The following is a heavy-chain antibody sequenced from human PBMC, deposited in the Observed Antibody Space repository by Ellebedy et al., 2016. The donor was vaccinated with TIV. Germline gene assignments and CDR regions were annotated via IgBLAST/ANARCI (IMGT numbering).Heavy chain of an antibody. J-gene: IGHJ6*02. Sequence: GESLKISXGASGFTFSSHWINWVRQAPGKGLEWVANIKQDGSEKYYVDSVKGRFTISRDNAMNSLYLQMNSLGAEDTAVYYCARGTNDAPGMDVWGQGTTVTASS. V-gene: IGHV3-7*03. CDR3: ARGTNDAPGMDV. CDR1: GFTFSSHW. CDR2: IKQDGSEK. D-gene: IGHD2-2*01.